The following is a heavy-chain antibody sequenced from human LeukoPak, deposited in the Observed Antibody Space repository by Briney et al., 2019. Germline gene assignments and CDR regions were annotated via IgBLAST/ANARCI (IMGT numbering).Heavy chain of an antibody. V-gene: IGHV1-69*01. D-gene: IGHD2-2*01. CDR2: IIPIFGTA. CDR1: GGTFSSYA. Sequence: SVKVSCKASGGTFSSYAISWVRQAPGQGLEWMGGIIPIFGTANYAQKFQGRVTITADEFTSTAYMELSSLKSEDTAVYYCARRWGPHCSSISCYWRDWYFDLWGRGTLVTVSS. CDR3: ARRWGPHCSSISCYWRDWYFDL. J-gene: IGHJ2*01.